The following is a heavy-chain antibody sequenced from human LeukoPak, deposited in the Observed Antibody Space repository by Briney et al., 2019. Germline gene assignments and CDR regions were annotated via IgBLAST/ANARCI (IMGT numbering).Heavy chain of an antibody. CDR3: ARVGYCTNGVCYDAFDI. V-gene: IGHV1-18*01. CDR2: ISAYNGNT. D-gene: IGHD2-8*01. Sequence: GASVKVSCKASGYTFTSYGISWVRQAPGQGLEWMGWISAYNGNTNYAQKLQGRVTMTTDTSTSTAYMELRSLRSDDTAVCYCARVGYCTNGVCYDAFDIWGQGTMVTVSS. CDR1: GYTFTSYG. J-gene: IGHJ3*02.